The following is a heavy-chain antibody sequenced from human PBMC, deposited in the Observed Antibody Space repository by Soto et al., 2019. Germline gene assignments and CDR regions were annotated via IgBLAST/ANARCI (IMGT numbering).Heavy chain of an antibody. CDR2: IYYSGST. Sequence: SETLSLTCTVSGGSISSTSFYWGWIRQPPGKGLEWIGSIYYSGSTYYNPSLKSRVTISVDTSKNQFSLKLNSVTAADTAVYYCTKTSGSYGGYYYYALDVWGQGTTVTVSS. CDR1: GGSISSTSFY. D-gene: IGHD1-26*01. J-gene: IGHJ6*02. V-gene: IGHV4-39*01. CDR3: TKTSGSYGGYYYYALDV.